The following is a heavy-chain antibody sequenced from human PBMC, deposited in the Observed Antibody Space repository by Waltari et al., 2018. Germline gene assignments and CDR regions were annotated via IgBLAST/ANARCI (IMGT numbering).Heavy chain of an antibody. V-gene: IGHV1-2*02. CDR1: GYTFTGYY. Sequence: QVQLVQSGAEVKKPGASVKVSCKASGYTFTGYYMHWVRQAPVQGLEWMGRINPNSGGTNCAQKFQGRVTMTRDTSISTAYMELSSLRSEDTAVYYCAREGPSYSSSWLVDYWGQGTLVTVSS. CDR3: AREGPSYSSSWLVDY. CDR2: INPNSGGT. D-gene: IGHD6-13*01. J-gene: IGHJ4*02.